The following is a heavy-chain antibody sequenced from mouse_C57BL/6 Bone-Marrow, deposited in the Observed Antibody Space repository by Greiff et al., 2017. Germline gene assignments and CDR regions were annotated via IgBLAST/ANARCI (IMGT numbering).Heavy chain of an antibody. V-gene: IGHV14-4*01. CDR1: GFNIKDDY. J-gene: IGHJ2*01. CDR3: TTLYGSSSVGYCDY. D-gene: IGHD1-1*01. CDR2: IDPEIGDT. Sequence: VQLQQSGAELVRPGASVKLSCTASGFNIKDDYMHWVKQRPEQGLEWIGWIDPEIGDTEYASKFQGKATITADTSSNTAYLQLSSLTSEDTAVYYCTTLYGSSSVGYCDYWGQGTTLTVSS.